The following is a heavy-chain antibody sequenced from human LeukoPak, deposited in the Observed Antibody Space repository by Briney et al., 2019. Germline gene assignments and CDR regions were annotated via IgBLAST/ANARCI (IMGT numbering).Heavy chain of an antibody. V-gene: IGHV1-2*02. CDR3: ARDNPAVMKAVAGLTFDY. D-gene: IGHD6-19*01. CDR1: GYTFTGYY. Sequence: ASVKVSCKASGYTFTGYYMHWVRQAPGQGLEWMGWINPNSGGTNYAQKFQGRVTMTRDTSISTAYMELSRLRSDDTAVYYCARDNPAVMKAVAGLTFDYWGQGTLVTVSS. CDR2: INPNSGGT. J-gene: IGHJ4*02.